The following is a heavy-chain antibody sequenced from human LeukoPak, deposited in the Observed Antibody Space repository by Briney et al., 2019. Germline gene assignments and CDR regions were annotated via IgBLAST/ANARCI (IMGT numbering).Heavy chain of an antibody. Sequence: SETLSLTRTVSGGSISSYYWSWIRQPAGKGLEWIGRIYTSGSTNYNPSLKSRVTISVDTSKNQFSLKLSSVTAADTAVYCGARGSGGKYYYDSSGYYPVDYWGQGTLVTVSS. CDR3: ARGSGGKYYYDSSGYYPVDY. CDR1: GGSISSYY. V-gene: IGHV4-4*07. D-gene: IGHD3-22*01. CDR2: IYTSGST. J-gene: IGHJ4*02.